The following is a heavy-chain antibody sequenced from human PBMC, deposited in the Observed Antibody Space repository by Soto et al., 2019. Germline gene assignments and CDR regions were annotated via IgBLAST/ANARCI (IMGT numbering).Heavy chain of an antibody. CDR2: VSSTSGTM. CDR1: GFTFDDYA. Sequence: EVQLVESGGGLVQPGRSLRLSCAASGFTFDDYAMHWVRQAPGKGLEWVSGVSSTSGTMGYADSVRGRFTISRDNAKNSLYLQMNSLRAEDTALYYCAKDFQTHCYYMAVWGKGTTVTVSS. V-gene: IGHV3-9*01. CDR3: AKDFQTHCYYMAV. J-gene: IGHJ6*03.